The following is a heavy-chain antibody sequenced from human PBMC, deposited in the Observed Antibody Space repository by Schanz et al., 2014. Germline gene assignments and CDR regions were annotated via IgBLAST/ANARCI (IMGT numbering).Heavy chain of an antibody. V-gene: IGHV3-9*01. D-gene: IGHD2-2*01. CDR2: MSWNAGSL. CDR1: GFRFDDYA. Sequence: EVQLVESGGGLVQPGRSLRLSCVASGFRFDDYAMHWVRQAPGKGLEWVSGMSWNAGSLGYGDSVKGRFTISRDNAKNSLYLQMNSLRAEDTALYYCARDTAQSCIGPSCFEGFQHWGQGALVTVSS. J-gene: IGHJ1*01. CDR3: ARDTAQSCIGPSCFEGFQH.